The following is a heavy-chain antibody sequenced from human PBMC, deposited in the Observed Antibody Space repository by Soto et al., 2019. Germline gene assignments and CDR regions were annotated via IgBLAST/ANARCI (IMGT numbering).Heavy chain of an antibody. J-gene: IGHJ4*02. CDR2: ISPYNANT. D-gene: IGHD2-15*01. CDR1: GYSFTNYA. V-gene: IGHV1-18*04. CDR3: ARDRNAYCSGGSCYSYFDH. Sequence: WASVKVSCKASGYSFTNYAISWVRQAPGQGLEWMGWISPYNANTNYAQKLQGRVTLTTDTSTSTAYMEVRSLRSDDTAVYYCARDRNAYCSGGSCYSYFDHWGQGTRVTVSS.